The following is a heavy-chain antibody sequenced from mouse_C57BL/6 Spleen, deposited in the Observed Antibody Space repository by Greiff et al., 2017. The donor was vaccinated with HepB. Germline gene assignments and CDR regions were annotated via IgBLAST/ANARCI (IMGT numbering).Heavy chain of an antibody. D-gene: IGHD1-1*01. Sequence: QVQLQQPGAELVKPGASVKMSCKASGYTFTSYWITWVKQRPGQGLEWIGDIYPGSGSTNYNEKFKSKATLTVDTSSSTAYMKLSSLTSEDSAVYYCARSGVITTVSPFFDYWGQGTTLTVSS. CDR1: GYTFTSYW. J-gene: IGHJ2*01. V-gene: IGHV1-55*01. CDR2: IYPGSGST. CDR3: ARSGVITTVSPFFDY.